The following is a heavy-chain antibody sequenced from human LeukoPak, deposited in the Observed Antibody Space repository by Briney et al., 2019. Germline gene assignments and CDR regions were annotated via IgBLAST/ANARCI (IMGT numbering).Heavy chain of an antibody. CDR1: GYTFTGYY. J-gene: IGHJ4*02. Sequence: ASVKLSCKASGYTFTGYYMHWVRQAPGQGLEWMGWINPNSGGTKYAQKFQGRVTMTRDTSISTAYMELSRLRSDDTAVYYCACITVRDDSYWGQGTLVTVSS. CDR2: INPNSGGT. CDR3: ACITVRDDSY. D-gene: IGHD3-10*01. V-gene: IGHV1-2*02.